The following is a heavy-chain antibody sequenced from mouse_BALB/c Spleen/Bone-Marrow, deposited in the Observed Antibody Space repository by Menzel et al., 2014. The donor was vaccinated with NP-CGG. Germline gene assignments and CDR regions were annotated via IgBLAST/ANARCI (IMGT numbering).Heavy chain of an antibody. J-gene: IGHJ3*01. Sequence: EVQRVESGPDLVKPPQSLSLTCPVTGYSITSGYGWHWIRQFPGNKLEWMGYIHYSGSTNYNPSLKSRISITRDTSKNQFFLQLNSVTTEDTAAYYCAREARTTARFAYWGQGTLVTVSA. CDR3: AREARTTARFAY. CDR2: IHYSGST. V-gene: IGHV3-1*02. D-gene: IGHD1-2*01. CDR1: GYSITSGYG.